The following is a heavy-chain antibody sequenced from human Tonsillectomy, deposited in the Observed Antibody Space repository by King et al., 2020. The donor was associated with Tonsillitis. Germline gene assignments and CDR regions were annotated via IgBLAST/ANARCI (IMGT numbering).Heavy chain of an antibody. CDR1: GNSLTELS. CDR2: FDPEDGEP. V-gene: IGHV1-24*01. J-gene: IGHJ5*02. Sequence: QLVQSGAEVKKRGASVKVSCKVSGNSLTELSMHWVRQAPGKGLEWMGGFDPEDGEPIYAQKFQGRVTMTEDTSTDTTYMELRSLRSEDTGVYYCATFKEILGSTTIPHSCLGPWGQGTLAT. D-gene: IGHD2-2*01. CDR3: ATFKEILGSTTIPHSCLGP.